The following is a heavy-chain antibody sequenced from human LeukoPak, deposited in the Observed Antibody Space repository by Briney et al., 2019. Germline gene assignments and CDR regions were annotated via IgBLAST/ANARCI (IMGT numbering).Heavy chain of an antibody. Sequence: ASVKVSCKASGYTFTSYDINWVRQATGQGLEWMGWMNPNSGNTGYAQKFQGRVTITRNTSISTAYMELSSLRSEDTAVYYCATAVNCSGGSCYSGWFDPWGQGTLVTVSS. J-gene: IGHJ5*02. CDR3: ATAVNCSGGSCYSGWFDP. CDR2: MNPNSGNT. CDR1: GYTFTSYD. D-gene: IGHD2-15*01. V-gene: IGHV1-8*03.